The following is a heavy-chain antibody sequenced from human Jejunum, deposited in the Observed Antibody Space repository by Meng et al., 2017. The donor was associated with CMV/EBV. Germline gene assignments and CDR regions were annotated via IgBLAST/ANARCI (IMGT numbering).Heavy chain of an antibody. CDR2: IIPIFDTA. Sequence: VVTWLRPSPGQGLGWMGGIIPIFDTAIYAQKFEGRLTITSDDSTSASYMDLSSLTPEDTAVYYCAREFRRDGYDSGSQAQAYFFESWGQGTPVTVSS. V-gene: IGHV1-69*01. J-gene: IGHJ4*02. D-gene: IGHD5-24*01. CDR3: AREFRRDGYDSGSQAQAYFFES. CDR1: V.